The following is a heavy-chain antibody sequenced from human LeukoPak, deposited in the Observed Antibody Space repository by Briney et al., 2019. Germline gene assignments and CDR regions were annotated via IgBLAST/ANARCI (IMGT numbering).Heavy chain of an antibody. CDR2: IYTSGST. D-gene: IGHD2-2*01. J-gene: IGHJ5*02. CDR3: ARDRIPPTAASIWFDP. V-gene: IGHV4-4*07. Sequence: SETLSLTFIVSVGSISSYYWSWIRQPAGKGLDGIGLIYTSGSTNYNPSLKSRVTMSVDTSKTQFSLKLSSVTAADTAVYYCARDRIPPTAASIWFDPWGQGNLVTVSS. CDR1: VGSISSYY.